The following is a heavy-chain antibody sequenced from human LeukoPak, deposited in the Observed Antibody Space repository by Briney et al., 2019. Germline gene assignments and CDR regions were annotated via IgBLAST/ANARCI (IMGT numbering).Heavy chain of an antibody. D-gene: IGHD3-3*01. Sequence: SETLSLTCTVSGGSISSYYWSWIRQPPGKGLEWIGYINYSETTNYNPSLKRRVTISVDTSKNQFSLRLSSVTAADTAVYYCARGIFGMVINGFDIWGQGTMVTVSS. J-gene: IGHJ3*02. CDR2: INYSETT. CDR3: ARGIFGMVINGFDI. V-gene: IGHV4-59*01. CDR1: GGSISSYY.